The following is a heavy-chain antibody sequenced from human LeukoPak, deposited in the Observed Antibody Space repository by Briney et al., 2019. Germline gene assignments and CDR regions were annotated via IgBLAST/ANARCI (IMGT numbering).Heavy chain of an antibody. D-gene: IGHD4-23*01. CDR1: GVSISSYY. V-gene: IGHV4-59*01. CDR2: IYHSGST. Sequence: SETLSLTCTVSGVSISSYYWSWIRQPPGKGLEWIAHIYHSGSTNYNPSLKSRVNISVDTSKKQFPLKLTSVTAADTAVYYCARGPYGGNYAFDIWGQGTMVTVSS. CDR3: ARGPYGGNYAFDI. J-gene: IGHJ3*02.